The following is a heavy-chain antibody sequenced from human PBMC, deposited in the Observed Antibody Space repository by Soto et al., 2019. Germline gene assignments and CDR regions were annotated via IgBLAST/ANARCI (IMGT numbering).Heavy chain of an antibody. D-gene: IGHD5-12*01. Sequence: EVQLVESGGGLVKPGGSLRLSCAASGFTFSNAWMSWVRQAPGKGLELVGGIKSKTDGGTTDYAAPVKGRFTISRDDSKNTLYLQMNSLKTEDTAVYYCTTADSGYDYLGDFDIWCQGTMVTVSS. CDR1: GFTFSNAW. J-gene: IGHJ3*02. CDR3: TTADSGYDYLGDFDI. V-gene: IGHV3-15*01. CDR2: IKSKTDGGTT.